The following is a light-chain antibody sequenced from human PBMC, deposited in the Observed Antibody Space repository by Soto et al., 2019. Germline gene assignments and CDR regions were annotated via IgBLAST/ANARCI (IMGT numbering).Light chain of an antibody. Sequence: QPVLTQPASVSGSPGQSITISCTGTSSDVGGYNYVAWYHQHPGKAPKLMIFEVSNRPSGVSYRFSGSKSGNTASLTISGLQPEDEGTYYCSTYTNNSPLGIFGGGTTLTVL. CDR3: STYTNNSPLGI. J-gene: IGLJ2*01. V-gene: IGLV2-14*01. CDR2: EVS. CDR1: SSDVGGYNY.